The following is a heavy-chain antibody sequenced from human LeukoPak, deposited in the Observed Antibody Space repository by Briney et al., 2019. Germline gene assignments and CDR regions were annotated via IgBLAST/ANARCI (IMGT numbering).Heavy chain of an antibody. CDR2: ISAYNGNT. CDR1: GYTFTSYG. D-gene: IGHD5-24*01. V-gene: IGHV1-18*01. Sequence: AASVKVSCKASGYTFTSYGISWVRQAPGQGLEWMGWISAYNGNTNYAQKLQGRVTMTTDTSTSTAYMELRSLRSDDTAVYYCARQGGPIILRWLQSVYPPYYYYYYGMDVWGQGTTVTVSS. J-gene: IGHJ6*02. CDR3: ARQGGPIILRWLQSVYPPYYYYYYGMDV.